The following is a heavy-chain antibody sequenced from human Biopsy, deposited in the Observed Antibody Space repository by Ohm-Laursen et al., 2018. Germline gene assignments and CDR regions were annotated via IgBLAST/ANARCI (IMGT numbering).Heavy chain of an antibody. CDR1: GYTFTDYY. CDR3: ARERDP. CDR2: IDTINGGA. J-gene: IGHJ5*02. V-gene: IGHV1-2*02. Sequence: ASVKVSCKASGYTFTDYYVHWVRQAPGHGLEWMGWIDTINGGARYAQKFQGKVTMTRDTSISTAYMELSRLTSDDTAVYYCARERDPWGQGTLVTVSS.